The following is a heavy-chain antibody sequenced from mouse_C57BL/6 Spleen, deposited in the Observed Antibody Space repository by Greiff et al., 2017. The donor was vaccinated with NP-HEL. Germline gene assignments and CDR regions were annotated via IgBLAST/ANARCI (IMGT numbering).Heavy chain of an antibody. CDR1: GYTFTSYT. CDR2: INPSSGYT. CDR3: ARSEINYSNLFDY. V-gene: IGHV1-4*01. J-gene: IGHJ2*01. D-gene: IGHD2-5*01. Sequence: QVHVKQSGAELARPGASVKMSCKASGYTFTSYTMHWVKQRPGQGLEWIGYINPSSGYTKYNQKFKDKATLTADKSSSTAYMQLSSLTSEDSAVYYCARSEINYSNLFDYWGQGTTLTVSS.